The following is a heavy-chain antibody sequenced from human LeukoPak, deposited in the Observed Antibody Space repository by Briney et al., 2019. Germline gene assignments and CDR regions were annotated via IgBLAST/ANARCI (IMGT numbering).Heavy chain of an antibody. J-gene: IGHJ4*02. V-gene: IGHV1-2*02. Sequence: GASVKVSCKASGYTFTGYYMHWVRQAPGQGLEWMGWINPNSGGTNYAQKFQGRVTMTRDTSISTAYMELSRLRSDDTAVYYCARGMDMKRITMKYWGQGTLVTVSS. CDR3: ARGMDMKRITMKY. CDR1: GYTFTGYY. D-gene: IGHD3-22*01. CDR2: INPNSGGT.